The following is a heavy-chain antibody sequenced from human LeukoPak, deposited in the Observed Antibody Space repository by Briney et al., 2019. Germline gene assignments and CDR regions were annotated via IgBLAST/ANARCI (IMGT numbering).Heavy chain of an antibody. D-gene: IGHD5-18*01. Sequence: AAVKVSCKTSGDTRINYVIRSGRQPPLQKIERRGWISAYKGNTNYAQKFQGRVTMTTDGSTSTAYMELRSLRSDDTAVYYCARDLTVDTVLMDVWGQGTTVTVSS. J-gene: IGHJ6*02. CDR2: ISAYKGNT. V-gene: IGHV1-18*01. CDR3: ARDLTVDTVLMDV. CDR1: GDTRINYV.